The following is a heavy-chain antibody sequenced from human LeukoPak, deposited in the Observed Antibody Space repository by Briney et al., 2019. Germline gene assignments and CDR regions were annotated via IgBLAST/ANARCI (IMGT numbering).Heavy chain of an antibody. CDR1: RFTFIDVY. D-gene: IGHD6-19*01. CDR3: SRRSGAGTWDCDH. V-gene: IGHV3-11*03. J-gene: IGHJ4*02. CDR2: ISSSSSNA. Sequence: GGSLRLSCAHPRFTFIDVYIRWVRQAPGKGLEWLSYISSSSSNANYADSVRGRFTISRDNAKNSLYLQLNSLRAEDTAVYYCSRRSGAGTWDCDHWGQGTLVTVSS.